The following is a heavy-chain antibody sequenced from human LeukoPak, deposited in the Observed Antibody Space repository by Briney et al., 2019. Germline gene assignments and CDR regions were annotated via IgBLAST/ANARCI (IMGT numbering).Heavy chain of an antibody. J-gene: IGHJ4*02. Sequence: NPGGSLRLSCAASGFTLNNYWMTWFRQAPGKGLEWVANIKQDGTEIFYVDSVRGRFIISRDNAENSLYLQMNSLRVEDTAVYYCARTPDGADYWGQGTLVTVSS. V-gene: IGHV3-7*01. CDR2: IKQDGTEI. CDR3: ARTPDGADY. CDR1: GFTLNNYW. D-gene: IGHD3-10*01.